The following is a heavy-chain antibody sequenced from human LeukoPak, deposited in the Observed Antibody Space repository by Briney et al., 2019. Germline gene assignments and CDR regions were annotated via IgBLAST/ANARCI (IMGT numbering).Heavy chain of an antibody. D-gene: IGHD6-19*01. Sequence: ASVKVSCKASGYTFTSYGISWVRRAPGQGLEWMGWISAYNGNTNYAQKLQGRVTMTTDTSTSTAYMEMRSLRSDDTAVYYCARDAAVAGRRKGDYWGQGTLVTVSS. CDR3: ARDAAVAGRRKGDY. CDR2: ISAYNGNT. J-gene: IGHJ4*02. CDR1: GYTFTSYG. V-gene: IGHV1-18*01.